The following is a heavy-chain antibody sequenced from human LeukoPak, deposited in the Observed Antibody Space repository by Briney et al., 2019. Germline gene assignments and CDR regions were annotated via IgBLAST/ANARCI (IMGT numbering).Heavy chain of an antibody. CDR2: VNPSSGDT. Sequence: ASVKVSCKASGYTFTVYYILWVPQAPGQGLEWMGWVNPSSGDTHYAQKFQGRVTMTRDTSINTAYIELSRLRSDDTAVYYCARGRRILGRDPNAGDFFDYWGQGTLVTVSS. CDR3: ARGRRILGRDPNAGDFFDY. J-gene: IGHJ4*02. CDR1: GYTFTVYY. V-gene: IGHV1-2*02. D-gene: IGHD5-24*01.